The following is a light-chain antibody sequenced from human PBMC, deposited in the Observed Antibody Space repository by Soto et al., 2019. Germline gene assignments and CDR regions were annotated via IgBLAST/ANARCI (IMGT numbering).Light chain of an antibody. CDR1: QSIRTS. J-gene: IGKJ5*01. CDR2: GAS. V-gene: IGKV3-11*01. CDR3: HQRNAWPPIS. Sequence: VWTQSPDNLGLSPGEIASLSCRASQSIRTSLAWYQQTPGQASRLVIFGASNRANGVPARFGGSGSGTDFTLTINSLEPEDFAVYDWHQRNAWPPISFGQGTRLEN.